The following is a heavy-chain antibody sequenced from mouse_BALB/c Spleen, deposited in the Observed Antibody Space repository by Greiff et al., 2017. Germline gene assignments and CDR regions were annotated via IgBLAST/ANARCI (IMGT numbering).Heavy chain of an antibody. CDR1: GYSFTGYF. CDR2: INPYNGDT. V-gene: IGHV1-20*02. J-gene: IGHJ3*01. Sequence: VQLKESGPELVKPGASVKISCKASGYSFTGYFMNWVMQSHGKSLEWIGRINPYNGDTFYNQKFKGKATLTVDKSSSTAHMELRSLASEDSAVYYCASSQYGNPAGFAYWGQGTLVTVSA. CDR3: ASSQYGNPAGFAY. D-gene: IGHD2-10*02.